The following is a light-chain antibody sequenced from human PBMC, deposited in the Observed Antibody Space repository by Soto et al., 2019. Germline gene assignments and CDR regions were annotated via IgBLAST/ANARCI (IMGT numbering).Light chain of an antibody. CDR3: QHYGISPPWT. Sequence: EIGLTQSPGTLSLSPGERATLSCRASQSISGTYLAWSQQKPVRAPRILIYGASNRATGIPDRFSGSGSGTDFALTISRLEPEAFAVYYCQHYGISPPWTFGQGTNVEIK. V-gene: IGKV3-20*01. CDR1: QSISGTY. CDR2: GAS. J-gene: IGKJ1*01.